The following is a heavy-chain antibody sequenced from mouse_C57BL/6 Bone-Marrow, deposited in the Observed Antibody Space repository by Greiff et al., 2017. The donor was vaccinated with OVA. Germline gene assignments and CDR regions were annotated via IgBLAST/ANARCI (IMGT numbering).Heavy chain of an antibody. D-gene: IGHD2-5*01. V-gene: IGHV1-15*01. Sequence: QVHVKQPGAELVRPGASVTLFCKASGYTFTDYEMHWVKQTPVLGLEWIGAIDPETGGTAFNQKFKGKAILTADKSSSAAYMELRSLTSEDSAVYYCTRGYSNYYAMDYWGQGTSGTVSS. CDR1: GYTFTDYE. CDR2: IDPETGGT. J-gene: IGHJ4*01. CDR3: TRGYSNYYAMDY.